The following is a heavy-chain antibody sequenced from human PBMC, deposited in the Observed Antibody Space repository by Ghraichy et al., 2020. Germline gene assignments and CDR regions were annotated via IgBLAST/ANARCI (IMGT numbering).Heavy chain of an antibody. CDR1: GGSISSYY. CDR2: IYYSGST. CDR3: ARSRYSGYDGFDY. D-gene: IGHD5-12*01. V-gene: IGHV4-59*01. Sequence: SETLSLTCTVSGGSISSYYWSWIRQPPGKGLEWIGYIYYSGSTNYNPSLKSRVSISVDTSRNQFSLKLSSVTAADTAVYYCARSRYSGYDGFDYWGQGTLVTVS. J-gene: IGHJ4*02.